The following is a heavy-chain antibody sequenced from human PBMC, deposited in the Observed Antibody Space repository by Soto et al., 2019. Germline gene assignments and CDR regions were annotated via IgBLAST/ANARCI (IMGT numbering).Heavy chain of an antibody. CDR3: ARSGAAAHFDY. D-gene: IGHD2-2*01. Sequence: PGGSLRLSCAASGFTFSSYAMHWVRQAPGKGLEWVAVISYDGSNKYYADSVKCRFTISRDNSKNTLYLQMNSLRAEDTAVYYCARSGAAAHFDYWGQGTLVTVSS. CDR1: GFTFSSYA. CDR2: ISYDGSNK. V-gene: IGHV3-30-3*01. J-gene: IGHJ4*02.